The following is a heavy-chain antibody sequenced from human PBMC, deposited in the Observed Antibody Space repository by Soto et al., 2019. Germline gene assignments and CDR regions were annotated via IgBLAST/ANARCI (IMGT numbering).Heavy chain of an antibody. J-gene: IGHJ3*02. CDR3: ARGRQQLVNHHAFDI. V-gene: IGHV1-46*01. D-gene: IGHD6-13*01. Sequence: ASVKVSCKASGYTFTSYYMHWARQAPGQGLEWMGIINPSGGSTSYAQKFQGRVTMTRDTSTSTVYMELSSLRSEDTAVYYCARGRQQLVNHHAFDIWGQGTMVTVSS. CDR1: GYTFTSYY. CDR2: INPSGGST.